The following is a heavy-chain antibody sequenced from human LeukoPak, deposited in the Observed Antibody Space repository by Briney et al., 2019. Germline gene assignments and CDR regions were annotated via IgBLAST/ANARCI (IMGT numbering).Heavy chain of an antibody. CDR2: ISSSGSV. D-gene: IGHD5-12*01. J-gene: IGHJ4*02. Sequence: SEALSPTLTVSRGYLRDSIRSYYWSWLRQPPGKGLEWIGYISSSGSVNATPSLRSRVTISVDTSKNQFFLNLSSVSAADTAVYYCARIPLGYSGAYYFDYWGQGTLVTVSP. CDR1: RGYLRDSIRSYY. CDR3: ARIPLGYSGAYYFDY. V-gene: IGHV4-4*09.